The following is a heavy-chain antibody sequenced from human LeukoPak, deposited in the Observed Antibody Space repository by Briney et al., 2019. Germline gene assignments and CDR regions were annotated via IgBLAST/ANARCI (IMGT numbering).Heavy chain of an antibody. J-gene: IGHJ3*02. V-gene: IGHV3-7*01. D-gene: IGHD2-2*01. CDR3: ARDSASCRGCAFDI. CDR1: EFTFTNFW. CDR2: TNRDGSEK. Sequence: GGSLRLSCAASEFTFTNFWMSWVRQAPGKGLEWVANTNRDGSEKYYVDSVRGRVTISRDNAMNFLYLQLNSLRVDDTAVYYCARDSASCRGCAFDIWGQGTVVTVSS.